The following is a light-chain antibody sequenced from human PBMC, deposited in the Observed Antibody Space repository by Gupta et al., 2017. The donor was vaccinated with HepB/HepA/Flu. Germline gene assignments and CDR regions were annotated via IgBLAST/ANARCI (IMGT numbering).Light chain of an antibody. J-gene: IGLJ1*01. V-gene: IGLV2-14*03. CDR2: DVS. Sequence: QSALTQHASVSGSPGQSITISCTGTSSDVGGYNYVSWYQQHPGKGPKLMIYDVSNRPSGVSNRFSGSKSGNTASLTISGLQAEDEADYYCNSYTSGSTYVFGTGTKVTVL. CDR3: NSYTSGSTYV. CDR1: SSDVGGYNY.